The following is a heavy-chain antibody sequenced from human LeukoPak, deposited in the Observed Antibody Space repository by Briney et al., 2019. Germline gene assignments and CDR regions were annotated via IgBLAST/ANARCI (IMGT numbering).Heavy chain of an antibody. V-gene: IGHV1-69*01. J-gene: IGHJ4*02. CDR1: GGTFSSYA. CDR2: IIPIFGTA. CDR3: ATGACTNGVCFYYFDY. D-gene: IGHD2-8*01. Sequence: ASVKVSCKASGGTFSSYAIGWVRQAPGQGLEWMGGIIPIFGTANYAQKFQGRVTITADESTSTAYMELSSLRSEDTAVYYCATGACTNGVCFYYFDYWGQGTLVTVS.